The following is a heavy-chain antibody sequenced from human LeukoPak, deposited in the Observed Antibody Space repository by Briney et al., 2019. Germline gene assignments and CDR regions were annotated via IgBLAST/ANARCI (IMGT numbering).Heavy chain of an antibody. CDR1: GFTVSSNY. V-gene: IGHV3-53*01. CDR3: ASPDWRPDYYGSGIPRDTFDI. CDR2: IYSGGST. D-gene: IGHD3-10*01. Sequence: GGSLRLSCAASGFTVSSNYMSWVRQAPGKGLEWVSVIYSGGSTYYADSVKGRFTISRDNSKNTLYLQMNSLRAEDTAVYYCASPDWRPDYYGSGIPRDTFDIWGQGTMVTVSS. J-gene: IGHJ3*02.